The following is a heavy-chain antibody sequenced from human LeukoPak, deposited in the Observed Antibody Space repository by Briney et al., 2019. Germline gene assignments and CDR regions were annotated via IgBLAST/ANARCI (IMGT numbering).Heavy chain of an antibody. CDR2: ISPGDSDF. V-gene: IGHV5-51*01. CDR3: ARQGVIAQPFDY. Sequence: GESLKISCKASEYRFTTYWIGWVRQLPGKNPEWMGIISPGDSDFRYSPSFQGQVTISVDKSISTAYLQWSSLKASDTAMYYCARQGVIAQPFDYWGQGTLVTVSS. J-gene: IGHJ4*02. D-gene: IGHD2-21*01. CDR1: EYRFTTYW.